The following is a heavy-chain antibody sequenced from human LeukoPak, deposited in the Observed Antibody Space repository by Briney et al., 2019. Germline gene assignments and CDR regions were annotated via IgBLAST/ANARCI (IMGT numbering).Heavy chain of an antibody. D-gene: IGHD6-19*01. CDR3: ARTYPGIAKAGTFDY. CDR2: INQDGSEE. Sequence: GGSLRLSCAASGFTSSTYWMSWVRQAPGKGLEWVANINQDGSEEYYVDSVKGRFTISRDNAKNSLYLQMNSLRAEDTALYYCARTYPGIAKAGTFDYWGQGTLVTVSS. CDR1: GFTSSTYW. J-gene: IGHJ4*02. V-gene: IGHV3-7*01.